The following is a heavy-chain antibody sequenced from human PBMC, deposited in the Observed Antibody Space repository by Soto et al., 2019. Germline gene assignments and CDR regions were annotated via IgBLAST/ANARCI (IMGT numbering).Heavy chain of an antibody. CDR3: AGTPTTVTNLLAFDY. CDR1: GGTFSSYA. V-gene: IGHV1-69*06. J-gene: IGHJ4*02. D-gene: IGHD4-17*01. CDR2: IIPIFGTA. Sequence: QVQLVQSGAEVKKPGSSVKVSCKASGGTFSSYAISWVRQAPGQGLEWMGGIIPIFGTANYAQKFQGRVTITADKSTSTAYMELSSLRAEDTAVYYCAGTPTTVTNLLAFDYWGQGSLVTVSS.